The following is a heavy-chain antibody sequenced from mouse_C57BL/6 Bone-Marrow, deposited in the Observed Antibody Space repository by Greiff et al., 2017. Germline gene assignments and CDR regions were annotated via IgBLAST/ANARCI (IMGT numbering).Heavy chain of an antibody. CDR1: GFNIKDYY. CDR3: TLPQFITRDY. CDR2: IDPEDGDT. Sequence: VQLQQSGAELVRPGASVKLSCTASGFNIKDYYMHWVKQRPEQGLEWIGRIDPEDGDTEYAPKFQGKATMTADTSSNTAYLQLSRLTSEDTAVYYCTLPQFITRDYWGQGTTLTVSS. J-gene: IGHJ2*01. D-gene: IGHD1-1*01. V-gene: IGHV14-1*01.